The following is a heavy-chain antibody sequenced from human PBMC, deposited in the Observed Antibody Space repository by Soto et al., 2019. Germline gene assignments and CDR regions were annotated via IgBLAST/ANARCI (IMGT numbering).Heavy chain of an antibody. D-gene: IGHD3-10*01. Sequence: VQLVESGGGVVQPGRSLRLSCAASGFTFSSYAMHWVRQAPGKGLEWVAVISYDGSNKYYADSVKGRFTISRDNSKNTLYLQMNSLRAEDTAVYYCARAPMVRGVLDYWGQGTLVTVSS. CDR2: ISYDGSNK. CDR3: ARAPMVRGVLDY. CDR1: GFTFSSYA. V-gene: IGHV3-30-3*01. J-gene: IGHJ4*02.